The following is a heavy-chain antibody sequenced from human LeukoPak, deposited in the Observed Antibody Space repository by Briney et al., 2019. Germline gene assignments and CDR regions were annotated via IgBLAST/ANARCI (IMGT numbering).Heavy chain of an antibody. D-gene: IGHD2-21*02. J-gene: IGHJ6*02. Sequence: GESLKISCKGSGYSFTSYWIGWVRQMPGKGPEWMGIIYPGDSDTRYSPSFQGQVTISADKSISTAYLQWSSLKASDTAMYYCARLAYCGGDCYSPSMDVWGQGTTVTVSS. V-gene: IGHV5-51*01. CDR1: GYSFTSYW. CDR2: IYPGDSDT. CDR3: ARLAYCGGDCYSPSMDV.